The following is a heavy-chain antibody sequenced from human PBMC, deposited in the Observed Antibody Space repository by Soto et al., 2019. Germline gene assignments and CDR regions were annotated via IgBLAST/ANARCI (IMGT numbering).Heavy chain of an antibody. CDR1: GFTFSSYA. J-gene: IGHJ4*02. CDR2: ISGSGGST. D-gene: IGHD2-2*01. V-gene: IGHV3-23*01. Sequence: LRLSCAASGFTFSSYAMSWVRQAPGKGLEWVSAISGSGGSTYYADSVKGRFTISRDNSKNTLYLQMSSLRAEDTAVYYCAKGEYQLLSPFDYWGQGTLVTVSS. CDR3: AKGEYQLLSPFDY.